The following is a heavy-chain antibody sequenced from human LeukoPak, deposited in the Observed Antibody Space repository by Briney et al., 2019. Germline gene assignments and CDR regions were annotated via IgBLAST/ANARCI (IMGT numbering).Heavy chain of an antibody. J-gene: IGHJ4*02. Sequence: GESLQISCQGSGYSFTSYWIGWVRQMPGKGLEWMGIIYPGDSDTRYSPSFQGQVTISADKSISTAYLQWSSLKASDTAMYYCARYPPSNQPEDRFDYWGQGTLVTVSS. CDR1: GYSFTSYW. V-gene: IGHV5-51*01. CDR3: ARYPPSNQPEDRFDY. CDR2: IYPGDSDT.